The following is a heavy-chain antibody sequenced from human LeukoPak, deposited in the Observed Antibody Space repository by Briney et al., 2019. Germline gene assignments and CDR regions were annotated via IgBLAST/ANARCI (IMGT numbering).Heavy chain of an antibody. J-gene: IGHJ4*02. CDR3: ARGDSDHYITLDY. CDR2: ISRSSDAI. D-gene: IGHD4-17*01. V-gene: IGHV3-48*01. Sequence: GGSLRLSCAASGFNLSAYSMNWVRQAPGKGLEWVSYISRSSDAIHDADSVKGRFTISRDNAKNLLFLQMNSLGVEDTALYYCARGDSDHYITLDYWGQGTLVTVSS. CDR1: GFNLSAYS.